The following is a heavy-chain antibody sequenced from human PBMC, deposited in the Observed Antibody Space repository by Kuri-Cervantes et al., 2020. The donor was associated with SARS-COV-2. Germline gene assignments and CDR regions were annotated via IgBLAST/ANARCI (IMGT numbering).Heavy chain of an antibody. V-gene: IGHV4-34*01. CDR1: GGSFSGYY. CDR2: INHSGSI. J-gene: IGHJ4*02. CDR3: ARGRGLRWPHSFDY. Sequence: GSLRLSCAVYGGSFSGYYWSWIRQPPGKGLEWIGEINHSGSINYNPSLKSRVTISVDTSKNQFSLKLSSVTAADMAVYYCARGRGLRWPHSFDYWGQGTLVTVSS. D-gene: IGHD4-23*01.